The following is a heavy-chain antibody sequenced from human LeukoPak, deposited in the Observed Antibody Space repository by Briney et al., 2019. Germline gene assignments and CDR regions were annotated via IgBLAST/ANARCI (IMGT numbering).Heavy chain of an antibody. J-gene: IGHJ4*02. CDR3: ARNPPGGYYGSGSYGTFDY. CDR2: IYYSGST. CDR1: GGSISSGDYY. D-gene: IGHD3-10*01. Sequence: SETLSLTCTVSGGSISSGDYYWSWIRQPPGKGLEWIGYIYYSGSTYYNPSLKSRVTISVDTSKNQFSLKLSSVTAADTAVYYWARNPPGGYYGSGSYGTFDYWGQGTLVTVSS. V-gene: IGHV4-30-4*02.